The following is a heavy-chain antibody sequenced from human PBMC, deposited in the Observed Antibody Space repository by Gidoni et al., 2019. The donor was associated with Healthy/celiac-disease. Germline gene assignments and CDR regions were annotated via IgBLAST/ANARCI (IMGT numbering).Heavy chain of an antibody. CDR3: ARDFRYCSGGSCYNGDAFDI. D-gene: IGHD2-15*01. J-gene: IGHJ3*02. CDR1: GFNVSSNY. V-gene: IGHV3-53*01. Sequence: EVQLVESGGGLIQPGGSLRLYCAASGFNVSSNYMSGVRQAPGKGLEWVSVIYSGGSTYYADSVKGRFTISRDNSKNTLYLQMNSLRAEDTAVYYCARDFRYCSGGSCYNGDAFDIWGQGTMVTVSS. CDR2: IYSGGST.